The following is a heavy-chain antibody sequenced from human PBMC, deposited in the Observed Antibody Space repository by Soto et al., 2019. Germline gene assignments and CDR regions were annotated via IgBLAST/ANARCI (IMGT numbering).Heavy chain of an antibody. CDR1: GFTFSSYA. CDR2: ISSNGGST. J-gene: IGHJ4*02. D-gene: IGHD5-18*01. CDR3: ARGPNDTAMVFFDY. Sequence: EVQLVESGGGLVQPGGSLRLSCAASGFTFSSYAMHWVRQAPGKGLEYVSAISSNGGSTYYANSVKGRFTISRDNSKNTLYLQMVSIRAEDMAVYYCARGPNDTAMVFFDYWGQGTLVTVSS. V-gene: IGHV3-64*01.